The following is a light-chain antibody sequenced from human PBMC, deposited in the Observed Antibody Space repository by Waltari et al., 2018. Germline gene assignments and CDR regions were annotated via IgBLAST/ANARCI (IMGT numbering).Light chain of an antibody. CDR3: QQYYSSPRT. J-gene: IGKJ1*01. V-gene: IGKV4-1*01. CDR2: WAS. Sequence: DIVMTQSPDSLAVSLGERAPINCKSSHSVLYSPNNKNYLAWFQQKPGQPPRLLIYWASTRESGVPDRFSGSGSGTDFTLTVSSLRAEDVAVYYCQQYYSSPRTFGQGTKVEIK. CDR1: HSVLYSPNNKNY.